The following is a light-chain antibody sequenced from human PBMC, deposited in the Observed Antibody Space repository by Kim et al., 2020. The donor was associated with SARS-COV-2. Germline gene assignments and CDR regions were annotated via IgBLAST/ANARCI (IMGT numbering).Light chain of an antibody. J-gene: IGLJ3*02. CDR1: SLRSYY. CDR2: GKN. V-gene: IGLV3-19*01. Sequence: SSEQTQDPAVSVALGQTVRITCQGDSLRSYYASWYQQKPGQAPVLVIYGKNNRPSGIPDRFSGSSSGNTASLTITGAQAEDEADYYCNSRDSSGNQWVFGGGTKLTVL. CDR3: NSRDSSGNQWV.